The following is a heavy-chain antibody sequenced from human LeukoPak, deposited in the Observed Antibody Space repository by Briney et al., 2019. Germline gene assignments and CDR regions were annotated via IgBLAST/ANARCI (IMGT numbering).Heavy chain of an antibody. CDR2: IYTSGST. Sequence: PSETLSLTCTVSGGSISSGSYYWSWIRQPAGKGLEWIGRIYTSGSTNYNPSLKSRVTISVDTSKNQFSLKLSSVTAADTAVYYCARDWVGASSVGPSYYYYMDVWGKGTTVTVSS. J-gene: IGHJ6*03. CDR3: ARDWVGASSVGPSYYYYMDV. D-gene: IGHD3-16*01. V-gene: IGHV4-61*02. CDR1: GGSISSGSYY.